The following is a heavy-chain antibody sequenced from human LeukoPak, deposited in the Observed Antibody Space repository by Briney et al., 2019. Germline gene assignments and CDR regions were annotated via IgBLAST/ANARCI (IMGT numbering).Heavy chain of an antibody. CDR2: ISGSGGST. CDR3: AKDRGDIVVVVAATPDAFDI. CDR1: GFTFSSYA. J-gene: IGHJ3*02. Sequence: GRSLRLSCAASGFTFSSYAMSWVRQAPGKGLEWVSAISGSGGSTYYADSVKGRFTISRDNSRNTLYLQMNSLRAEDTAVYYCAKDRGDIVVVVAATPDAFDIWGQGTMVAVSS. V-gene: IGHV3-23*01. D-gene: IGHD2-15*01.